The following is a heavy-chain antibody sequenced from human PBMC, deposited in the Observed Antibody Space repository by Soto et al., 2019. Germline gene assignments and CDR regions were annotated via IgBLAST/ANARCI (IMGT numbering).Heavy chain of an antibody. V-gene: IGHV3-33*01. CDR1: GVTFSIYG. Sequence: QVQLVESGGGVVQPGRSLRLSCAASGVTFSIYGMHWDRQAPGQGLEWVAVIGHAGGNKYYADSLKGRFTISQDTSKNTLKLQMNILRGEDTAVYYCARDGPPGIAAAGEDSYYYGMAVWGQGTTVTVSS. J-gene: IGHJ6*02. CDR3: ARDGPPGIAAAGEDSYYYGMAV. CDR2: IGHAGGNK. D-gene: IGHD6-13*01.